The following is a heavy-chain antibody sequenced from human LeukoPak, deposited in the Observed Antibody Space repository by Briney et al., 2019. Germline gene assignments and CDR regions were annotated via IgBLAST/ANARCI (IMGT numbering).Heavy chain of an antibody. Sequence: SETLSLTCAVSNASVSGYYWSWIRQPPGKGLEWVGHIHYSGSTKYNPPLKSRVTVSLDTSKNHLSLRLSSVTAADTAMYYCARLRKYDGFWSGYFHYFDYWGQGTLVTVSS. V-gene: IGHV4-59*08. CDR2: IHYSGST. CDR1: NASVSGYY. CDR3: ARLRKYDGFWSGYFHYFDY. J-gene: IGHJ4*02. D-gene: IGHD3-3*01.